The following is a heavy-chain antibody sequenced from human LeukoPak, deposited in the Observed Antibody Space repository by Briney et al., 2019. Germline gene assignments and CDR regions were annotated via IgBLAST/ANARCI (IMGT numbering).Heavy chain of an antibody. CDR3: AREGGLDSRHLPREKYFDY. CDR1: GGSFSGYY. CDR2: INHSGST. D-gene: IGHD3-16*01. Sequence: SETLSLTCAVYGGSFSGYYWSWIRQPPGKGLEWIGEINHSGSTNYNPSLKSRVTISVDTSKNQFSLKLSSVTAADTAVYYCAREGGLDSRHLPREKYFDYWGQGTLVTVSS. V-gene: IGHV4-34*01. J-gene: IGHJ4*02.